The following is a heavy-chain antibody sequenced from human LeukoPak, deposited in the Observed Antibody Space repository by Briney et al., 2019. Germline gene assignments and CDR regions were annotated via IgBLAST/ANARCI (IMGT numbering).Heavy chain of an antibody. V-gene: IGHV1-2*02. CDR2: INPNSGGT. J-gene: IGHJ3*02. CDR3: ARDCSSTSCTGDAFDI. CDR1: GNTFTGYY. Sequence: WASVKVSCKASGNTFTGYYMHWVRQAPGQGLEWMGWINPNSGGTNYAQKFQGRVTMTRDTSISTAYMELSRLRSDDTAVYYCARDCSSTSCTGDAFDIWGQGTMVTVSS. D-gene: IGHD2-2*01.